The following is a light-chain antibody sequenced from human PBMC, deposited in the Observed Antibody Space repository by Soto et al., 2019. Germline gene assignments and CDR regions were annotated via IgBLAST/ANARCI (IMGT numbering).Light chain of an antibody. CDR2: DVS. Sequence: EVVLTQSPATLSFSPGERATLSCRASQSVRTYLAWYQQKPGQAPRLLIHDVSDRATGIPARFSGSGSETDFTLTISRLAPEDFAVYFCQQYGSSGTFGQGTKVDIK. CDR3: QQYGSSGT. J-gene: IGKJ1*01. V-gene: IGKV3-11*01. CDR1: QSVRTY.